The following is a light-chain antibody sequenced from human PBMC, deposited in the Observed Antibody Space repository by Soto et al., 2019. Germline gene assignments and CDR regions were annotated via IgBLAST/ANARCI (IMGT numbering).Light chain of an antibody. CDR3: QQRSNWPPWA. J-gene: IGKJ1*01. CDR1: KSVSSY. Sequence: EIVLTQSPATLSLSPGERATLSCRASKSVSSYLAWYQQKPGQAPRLLIYDASNRATGIPARFSGSGSGTDFTLTISSLEPEDFAVYYCQQRSNWPPWAFGRGTKVEIK. CDR2: DAS. V-gene: IGKV3-11*01.